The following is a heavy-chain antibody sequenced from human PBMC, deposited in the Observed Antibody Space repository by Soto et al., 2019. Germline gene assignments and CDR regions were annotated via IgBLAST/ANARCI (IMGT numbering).Heavy chain of an antibody. CDR3: ARDRRVTKSWSPGDSYHYGLDV. J-gene: IGHJ6*02. CDR1: AVSITGGDYY. V-gene: IGHV4-30-4*01. CDR2: IFYSGAT. Sequence: SETLPLPCTLSAVSITGGDYYWSWSRKAPGKRLEWIGNIFYSGATSYNPSLESRVTISLDRSKNQFSLKLDSVTAADTAVYYCARDRRVTKSWSPGDSYHYGLDVWGQGTTVTVSS. D-gene: IGHD6-13*01.